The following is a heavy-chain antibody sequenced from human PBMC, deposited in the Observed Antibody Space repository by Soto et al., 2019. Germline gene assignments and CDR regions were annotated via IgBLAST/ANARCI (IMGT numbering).Heavy chain of an antibody. CDR2: ISSSGNTI. V-gene: IGHV3-11*01. CDR1: GFIFNDYF. D-gene: IGHD6-13*01. CDR3: ASRAKTYPSSWTNPLGG. Sequence: GGSLRLSCTASGFIFNDYFMSWIRQAPGKGLEWVSYISSSGNTIYYADSVKGRFTISRDNARNSLYLQMNSLRVEDTAVYYCASRAKTYPSSWTNPLGGWGQGTLVTVSS. J-gene: IGHJ4*02.